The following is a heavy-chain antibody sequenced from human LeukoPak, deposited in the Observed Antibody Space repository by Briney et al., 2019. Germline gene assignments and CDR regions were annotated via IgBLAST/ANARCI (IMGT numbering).Heavy chain of an antibody. D-gene: IGHD3-16*01. J-gene: IGHJ4*02. CDR2: INGAGDNT. Sequence: GGSLRLSCAASGYTFSSHGMTWVRQAPGKGLEWVSTINGAGDNTNYAETVKGRFTISRDNSKNTVYLQMNSLRAGDTAIYYCAKVTVCYGCYFDYWGQGTLVTVSS. CDR3: AKVTVCYGCYFDY. CDR1: GYTFSSHG. V-gene: IGHV3-23*01.